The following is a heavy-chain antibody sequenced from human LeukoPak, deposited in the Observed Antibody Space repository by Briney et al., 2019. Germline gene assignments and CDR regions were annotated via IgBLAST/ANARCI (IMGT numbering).Heavy chain of an antibody. CDR1: GGSISSYY. D-gene: IGHD2-15*01. CDR3: ARGLGYCSGGSCYKIHWFDP. J-gene: IGHJ5*02. Sequence: SETLSLTCTVSGGSISSYYWSWIRQPPGKGLEWIGYIYYSGSTNYNPSLKSRVTISVDTSKNQFSLKLSSVTAADTAVYYCARGLGYCSGGSCYKIHWFDPWGQGTLATVSS. CDR2: IYYSGST. V-gene: IGHV4-59*01.